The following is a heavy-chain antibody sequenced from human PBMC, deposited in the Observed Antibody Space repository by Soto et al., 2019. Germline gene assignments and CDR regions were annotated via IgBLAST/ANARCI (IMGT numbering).Heavy chain of an antibody. V-gene: IGHV3-33*01. CDR3: ERGVGNSLGDY. CDR1: GFTFSHYG. J-gene: IGHJ4*02. Sequence: QVPLVESGGGVVQPGRSLRLSCAVFGFTFSHYGMHWVRQAPGKGLEWVAVIWYDGSQKYYADSVKGRFTISRDNSKNTLCLQMNSLRADDTAVYYCERGVGNSLGDYWGQGTLVTVSS. D-gene: IGHD4-4*01. CDR2: IWYDGSQK.